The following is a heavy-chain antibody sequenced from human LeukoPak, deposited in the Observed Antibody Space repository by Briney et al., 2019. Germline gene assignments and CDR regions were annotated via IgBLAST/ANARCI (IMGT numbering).Heavy chain of an antibody. V-gene: IGHV1-69*05. Sequence: ASVKVSCKASGGTFSSYAISWVRQAPGQGLEWMGGIIPIFGTANYAQKFQGRVTITTDESTSTAYMGLSSLRSEDTAVYYCARGGGLWLKDYYYYYGMDVWGQGTTVTVSS. D-gene: IGHD5-18*01. J-gene: IGHJ6*02. CDR3: ARGGGLWLKDYYYYYGMDV. CDR2: IIPIFGTA. CDR1: GGTFSSYA.